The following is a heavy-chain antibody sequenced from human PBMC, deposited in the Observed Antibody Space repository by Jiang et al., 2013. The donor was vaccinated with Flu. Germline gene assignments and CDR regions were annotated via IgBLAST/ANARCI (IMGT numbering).Heavy chain of an antibody. D-gene: IGHD1-1*01. CDR3: ARCANNCQTGVDP. Sequence: GLVKPSETLSLTCTVSGGSISSSSYYWGWIRQPPGKGLEWIGSMYYSGSTYYSPSLKSRVTISVDTSKNQFSLKLSSVTAADTAVYYCARCANNCQTGVDPWGQGTLVTVSS. CDR2: MYYSGST. J-gene: IGHJ5*02. CDR1: GGSISSSSYY. V-gene: IGHV4-39*01.